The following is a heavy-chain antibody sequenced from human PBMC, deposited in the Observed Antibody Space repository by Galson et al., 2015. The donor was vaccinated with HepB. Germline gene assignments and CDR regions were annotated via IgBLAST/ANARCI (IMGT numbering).Heavy chain of an antibody. CDR2: VNPNSGAT. Sequence: SVKVSCKASGYTFTNFYIHWVRQVPGQGPECMGWVNPNSGATTYTPKFQDRLTMTRDTSLRTVYMELNRLTSDDTAVNYCARDLYDIFTGSHLRGYDHFGMDVWSQATAVTVSS. CDR1: GYTFTNFY. V-gene: IGHV1-2*02. D-gene: IGHD3-9*01. J-gene: IGHJ6*02. CDR3: ARDLYDIFTGSHLRGYDHFGMDV.